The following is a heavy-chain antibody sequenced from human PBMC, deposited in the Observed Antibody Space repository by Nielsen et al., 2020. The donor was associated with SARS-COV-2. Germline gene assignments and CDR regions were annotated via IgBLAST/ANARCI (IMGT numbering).Heavy chain of an antibody. CDR3: AKTFSGWYWYYFDY. J-gene: IGHJ4*02. CDR2: ISDSGGST. Sequence: GESLKISCAASGFTFSSYWMSWVRQAPGKGLEWVSAISDSGGSTYYADSVKGRFTISRDNSKNTLYLQMNSLRAEDTAVYYCAKTFSGWYWYYFDYWGQGTLVTDSS. CDR1: GFTFSSYW. D-gene: IGHD6-19*01. V-gene: IGHV3-23*01.